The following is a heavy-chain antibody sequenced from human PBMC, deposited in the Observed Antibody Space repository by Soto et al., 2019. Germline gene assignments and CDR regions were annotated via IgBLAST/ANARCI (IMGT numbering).Heavy chain of an antibody. CDR1: GFTFSSYA. D-gene: IGHD7-27*01. Sequence: GGSLRLSCAASGFTFSSYAMSWVRQAPGKGLEWVSAISGSGGSTYYADSVKGRFTISRDNSKNTLYLQMNSLRAEDTAVYYCAKDSRAVELGIDAFDIWGQGTMVTVSS. CDR2: ISGSGGST. CDR3: AKDSRAVELGIDAFDI. J-gene: IGHJ3*02. V-gene: IGHV3-23*01.